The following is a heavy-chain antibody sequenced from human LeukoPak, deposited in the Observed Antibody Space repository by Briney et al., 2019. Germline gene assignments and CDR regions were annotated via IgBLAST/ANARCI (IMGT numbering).Heavy chain of an antibody. J-gene: IGHJ4*02. CDR2: IWYDGSKS. V-gene: IGHV3-33*01. CDR1: GFTFRNFG. CDR3: VRDRGRYHYFDY. Sequence: PGTSLRLSCAASGFTFRNFGMHWVRQAPGKGLGWVAIIWYDGSKSYYADSVKDRFTFSRDNSKNTVYLQMNGLRADDTAVYFCVRDRGRYHYFDYWGQGTLVTVSS. D-gene: IGHD3-16*02.